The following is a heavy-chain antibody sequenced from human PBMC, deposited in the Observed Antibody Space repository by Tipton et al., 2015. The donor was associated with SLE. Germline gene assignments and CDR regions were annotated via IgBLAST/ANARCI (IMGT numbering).Heavy chain of an antibody. CDR2: IWYDGSNK. V-gene: IGHV3-33*08. Sequence: SLRFSCAASGFTFSTYGMHWARQAPGKGLEWVAVIWYDGSNKYYADSVKGRFTISRDNSKNTLYLQMNSLRAEDTAVYYCARDLSGWYGLDYWGQGTLVTVSS. J-gene: IGHJ4*02. CDR1: GFTFSTYG. CDR3: ARDLSGWYGLDY. D-gene: IGHD6-19*01.